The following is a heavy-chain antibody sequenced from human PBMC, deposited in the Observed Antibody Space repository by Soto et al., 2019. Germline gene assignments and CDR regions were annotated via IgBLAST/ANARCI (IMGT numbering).Heavy chain of an antibody. D-gene: IGHD2-15*01. V-gene: IGHV2-5*02. CDR1: GFSLSTSGVG. Sequence: QITLKESGPTLVKPTQTLTLTCTVSGFSLSTSGVGVGWIRQPPGKALEWLALIYWDDDKHYSLSLKSRLTITTDTSKHQVVLTMTNLDPVDTASYYCAHRPSYCSGGSCYSGFDYWGQGTLVTVSS. CDR2: IYWDDDK. CDR3: AHRPSYCSGGSCYSGFDY. J-gene: IGHJ4*02.